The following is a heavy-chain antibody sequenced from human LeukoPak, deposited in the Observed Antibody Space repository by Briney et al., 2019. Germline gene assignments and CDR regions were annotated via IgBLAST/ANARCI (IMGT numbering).Heavy chain of an antibody. CDR1: GYTFTSYG. D-gene: IGHD2-2*01. CDR3: ARGDTVPAAITEDGMDV. J-gene: IGHJ6*02. CDR2: ISAYNGNT. V-gene: IGHV1-18*01. Sequence: GASVKVSCKASGYTFTSYGITWVRQAPGQGLEWMGWISAYNGNTNYAQKLQGRVTMTTDTSTSTAYMDLRSLRSDDTAVYYCARGDTVPAAITEDGMDVWGQGTTVTVSS.